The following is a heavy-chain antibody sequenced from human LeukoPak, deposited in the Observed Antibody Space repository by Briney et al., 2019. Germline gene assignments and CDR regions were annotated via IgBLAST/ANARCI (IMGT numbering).Heavy chain of an antibody. CDR3: ARGMNWNDLDY. J-gene: IGHJ4*02. D-gene: IGHD1-1*01. V-gene: IGHV3-48*03. CDR1: GFTFSSYE. CDR2: ISSSGSTI. Sequence: PGGSLRLSCAASGFTFSSYEMNWVRQAPGKGLEWVSYISSSGSTIYYADSVKGRFTISRDNAKNSLYLLMNSLRAEDTAVYYCARGMNWNDLDYWGQGTLVTVSS.